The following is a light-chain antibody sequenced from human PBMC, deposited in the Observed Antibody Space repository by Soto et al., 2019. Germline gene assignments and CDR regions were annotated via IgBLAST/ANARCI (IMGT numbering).Light chain of an antibody. CDR3: QAWDNSTVV. Sequence: SYELTQPPSVSVSPGQTASITCSGDKLGDKYTFWYQQKPGQSPVLVIYQDSKRPSGIPERFSGSKSGNTATLTISGTQAMDEADYYCQAWDNSTVVFGGGTKLTVL. V-gene: IGLV3-1*01. J-gene: IGLJ2*01. CDR1: KLGDKY. CDR2: QDS.